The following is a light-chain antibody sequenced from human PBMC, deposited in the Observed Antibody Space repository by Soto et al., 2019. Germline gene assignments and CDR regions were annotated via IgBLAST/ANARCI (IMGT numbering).Light chain of an antibody. J-gene: IGLJ1*01. V-gene: IGLV2-14*03. CDR3: SSYTSTSTLV. CDR1: SSDVGYYNY. Sequence: QSVLTQPASVSGSPGQSITISCTGTSSDVGYYNYVSWYQHHPGKVPKLMIYDVRYRPSGVSDRFSGSKSGNTASLTLSGLQAEDEADYYCSSYTSTSTLVFGTGTKLTVL. CDR2: DVR.